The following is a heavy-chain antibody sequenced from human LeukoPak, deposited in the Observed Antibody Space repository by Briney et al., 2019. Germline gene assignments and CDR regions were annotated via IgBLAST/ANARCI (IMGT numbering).Heavy chain of an antibody. CDR2: FYYSGST. CDR1: GGSISSSSYY. V-gene: IGHV4-39*07. Sequence: TSSETLSLTCTVSGGSISSSSYYWGWIRQPPGKGLEWIGSFYYSGSTYYNPSLKSRVTMSVDTSKNQFSLKLSSVTAADTAVYYRARDRTYYYYYYMDVWGKGTTVTISS. CDR3: ARDRTYYYYYYMDV. D-gene: IGHD2-2*01. J-gene: IGHJ6*03.